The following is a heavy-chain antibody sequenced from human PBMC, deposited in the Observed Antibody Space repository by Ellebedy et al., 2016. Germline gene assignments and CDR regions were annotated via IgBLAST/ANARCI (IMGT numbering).Heavy chain of an antibody. V-gene: IGHV3-74*01. CDR2: INSDGSST. D-gene: IGHD2/OR15-2a*01. CDR3: ARRGNGIYYFDY. Sequence: GESLKISCAASGFTFSSYWMHWVRQAPGKGLVWVSRINSDGSSTRYADSVKGRFTISRDNAKNTLYLQMNSLRAEDTAVYYCARRGNGIYYFDYWGQGTLVTVSS. J-gene: IGHJ4*02. CDR1: GFTFSSYW.